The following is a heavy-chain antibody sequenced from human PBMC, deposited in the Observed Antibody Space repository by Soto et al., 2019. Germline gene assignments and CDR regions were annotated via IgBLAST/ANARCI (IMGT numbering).Heavy chain of an antibody. D-gene: IGHD6-6*01. J-gene: IGHJ6*03. CDR1: GFTFSSYG. CDR3: AEDTSSSSGYYYYYMDV. CDR2: ISYDGSNK. V-gene: IGHV3-30*18. Sequence: GGSLRLSCAASGFTFSSYGMHWVRQAPGKGLEWVAVISYDGSNKYYADSVKGRFTISRDNSKNTLYLQMNSLRAEDTAVYYCAEDTSSSSGYYYYYMDVWGKGTTVTAP.